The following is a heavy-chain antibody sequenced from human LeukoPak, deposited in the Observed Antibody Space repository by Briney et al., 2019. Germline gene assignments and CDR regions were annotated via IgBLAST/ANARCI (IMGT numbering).Heavy chain of an antibody. V-gene: IGHV3-11*01. J-gene: IGHJ4*02. CDR1: GFSFSDYY. D-gene: IGHD3/OR15-3a*01. Sequence: PGGSLRLSCAASGFSFSDYYMSWIRQAPGKGLEWVSYNSSSGTTINYADAVKGRFTISRDNAKNSLFLQMNSLSVEDTAVYYCARRTGDAQAYDYWGQGTLVTVSS. CDR3: ARRTGDAQAYDY. CDR2: NSSSGTTI.